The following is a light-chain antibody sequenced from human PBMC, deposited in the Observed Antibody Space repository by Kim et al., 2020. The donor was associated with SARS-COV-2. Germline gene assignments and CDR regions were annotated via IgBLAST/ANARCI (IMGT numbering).Light chain of an antibody. CDR1: NIGSKS. CDR3: QVWDSSSDHAV. J-gene: IGLJ7*01. V-gene: IGLV3-21*04. Sequence: SYELTQPPSVSVAPGKTARITCGGNNIGSKSVHWYQQKPGQAPVLVIYYDSDRPSGIPERFSVSNSGNTATLTISRVEAGDEADYYRQVWDSSSDHAVFG. CDR2: YDS.